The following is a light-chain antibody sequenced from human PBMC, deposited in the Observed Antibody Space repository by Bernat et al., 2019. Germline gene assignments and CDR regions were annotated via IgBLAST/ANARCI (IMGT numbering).Light chain of an antibody. CDR3: QQANSFPLT. V-gene: IGKV1-12*01. CDR1: QPINTW. J-gene: IGKJ4*01. CDR2: AAA. Sequence: DIQMAQSPSSISASVGDTVTITCRASQPINTWLAWYQQRPGTAPTLLFYAAAAYQDGVPSRFTASGSGTEFTLTIGNLQPAGAASYFCQQANSFPLTFGGGTRVEV.